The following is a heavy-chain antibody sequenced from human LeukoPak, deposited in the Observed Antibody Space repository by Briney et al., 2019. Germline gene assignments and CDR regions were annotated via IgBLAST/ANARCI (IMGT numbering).Heavy chain of an antibody. CDR2: IDPNSGGT. J-gene: IGHJ4*02. CDR1: GYTFTDYY. Sequence: GASVKVSCKASGYTFTDYYIHWVRQAPGQGLEWMGWIDPNSGGTNYAQYFQGRVTMTRDISISTAYMELSNLTSEDTAIYYCTRGSSGRRDNWGQGTLVTVSA. D-gene: IGHD6-19*01. V-gene: IGHV1-2*02. CDR3: TRGSSGRRDN.